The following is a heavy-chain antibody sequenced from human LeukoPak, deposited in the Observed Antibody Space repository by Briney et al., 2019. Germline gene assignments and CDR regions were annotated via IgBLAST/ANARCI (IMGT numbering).Heavy chain of an antibody. CDR2: ISGSGGST. CDR3: AKDRTMVRGVIGGSDY. Sequence: GGSLRLSCAASGFTFSNYAMSWVRQTPGKGLEWVSAISGSGGSTYYADSVKGRFTISRDNSKNTLYLQMNSLRAEDTAVYYCAKDRTMVRGVIGGSDYWGQGTLVTVSS. D-gene: IGHD3-10*01. CDR1: GFTFSNYA. J-gene: IGHJ4*02. V-gene: IGHV3-23*01.